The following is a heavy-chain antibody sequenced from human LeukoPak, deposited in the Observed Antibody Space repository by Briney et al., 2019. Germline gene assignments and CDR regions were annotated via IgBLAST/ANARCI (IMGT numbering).Heavy chain of an antibody. Sequence: ASVKVSCKASGYTFTTYDINWVRQAPGQGLEWMGRISDYNGNTNYAQKLQGRVTMTTDTSTSTAYMELRSLKSDDTAVYYCASLKNYYDSSGYLVTDAFDIWGQGTMVTVSS. D-gene: IGHD3-22*01. V-gene: IGHV1-18*01. CDR1: GYTFTTYD. CDR3: ASLKNYYDSSGYLVTDAFDI. CDR2: ISDYNGNT. J-gene: IGHJ3*02.